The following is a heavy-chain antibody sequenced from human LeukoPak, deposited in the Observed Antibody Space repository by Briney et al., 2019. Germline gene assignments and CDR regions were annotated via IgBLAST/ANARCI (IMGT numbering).Heavy chain of an antibody. Sequence: PGRSLRLSCAASGFTFGSYGMHWVRQAPGKGLDWVAVISYDGSNKYYADSVKGRFTISRDNSKNTLYLQMNSLRAEDTAVYYCAKVGIAVAFDYWGQGTLVTVSS. CDR2: ISYDGSNK. J-gene: IGHJ4*02. CDR1: GFTFGSYG. CDR3: AKVGIAVAFDY. D-gene: IGHD6-19*01. V-gene: IGHV3-30*18.